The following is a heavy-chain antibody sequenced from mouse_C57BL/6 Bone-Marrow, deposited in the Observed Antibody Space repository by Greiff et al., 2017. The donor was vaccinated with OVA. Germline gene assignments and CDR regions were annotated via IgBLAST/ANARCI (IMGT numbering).Heavy chain of an antibody. D-gene: IGHD1-1*01. V-gene: IGHV1-82*01. J-gene: IGHJ3*01. Sequence: QVQLQQSGPELVKPGASVKISCKASGYAFSSSWMNWVKQRPGKGLEWIGRIYPGDGDTNYNGKFKGKATLTADKSSSTAYMQLSSLTSEDSAVYFCARTVGGDWFAYWGQGTLVTVSA. CDR3: ARTVGGDWFAY. CDR2: IYPGDGDT. CDR1: GYAFSSSW.